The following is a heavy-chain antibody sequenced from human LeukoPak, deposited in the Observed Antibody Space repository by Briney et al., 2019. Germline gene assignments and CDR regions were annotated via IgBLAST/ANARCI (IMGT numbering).Heavy chain of an antibody. CDR1: GFTFSNYG. Sequence: GGSLRLSCAASGFTFSNYGMHWVPQAPGKGLDWVAVIWYDGSYKYYADSVKGRFTISRDNSKNTLYPQMNSLRAEDTAVYYCAKVVQYTASTGTGLDYWGQGTLVTVSS. CDR3: AKVVQYTASTGTGLDY. J-gene: IGHJ4*02. CDR2: IWYDGSYK. V-gene: IGHV3-33*06. D-gene: IGHD6-13*01.